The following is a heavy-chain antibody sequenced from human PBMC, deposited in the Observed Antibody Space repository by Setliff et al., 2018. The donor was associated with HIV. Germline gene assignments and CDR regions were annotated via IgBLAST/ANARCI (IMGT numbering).Heavy chain of an antibody. CDR1: GASLSGYY. D-gene: IGHD6-19*01. CDR2: ISHSGST. J-gene: IGHJ4*02. Sequence: SETLSLTCAVYGASLSGYYCSWIRQPPGKGLEWIGEISHSGSTNYSPSLKSRATISVDTSKNQFSLNLSSVTAADTAVYYCARGRAVAGSESFDYWGQGTQVTVSS. CDR3: ARGRAVAGSESFDY. V-gene: IGHV4-34*01.